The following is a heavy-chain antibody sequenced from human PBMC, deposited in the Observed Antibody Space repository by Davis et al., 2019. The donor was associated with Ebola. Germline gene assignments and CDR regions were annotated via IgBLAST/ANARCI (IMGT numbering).Heavy chain of an antibody. CDR3: ARRSHSSSPLYAMDV. D-gene: IGHD6-13*01. J-gene: IGHJ6*02. V-gene: IGHV5-51*01. Sequence: GESLKISCKGSGYYFSNYWIGWVRQMPGKGLEWMGIIYPGDSDTRYGPSFQGRVTISADKSISTAYLQWSSLKASDTAMYYCARRSHSSSPLYAMDVWGQGTTVTVSS. CDR1: GYYFSNYW. CDR2: IYPGDSDT.